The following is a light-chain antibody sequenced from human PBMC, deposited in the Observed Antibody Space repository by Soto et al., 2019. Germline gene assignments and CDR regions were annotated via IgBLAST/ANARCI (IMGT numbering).Light chain of an antibody. CDR1: QSVSSS. V-gene: IGKV3-11*01. CDR3: QQRSNWPIT. CDR2: SGF. Sequence: FVVTQSPDTLSCSPGYTATLSCRASQSVSSSVAWYKHKHGQSPRLVVYSGFKRSPGIPARFSGSGSGTDFTLTISSLEPEDLEVYYCQQRSNWPITCGRGTKGDIK. J-gene: IGKJ4*01.